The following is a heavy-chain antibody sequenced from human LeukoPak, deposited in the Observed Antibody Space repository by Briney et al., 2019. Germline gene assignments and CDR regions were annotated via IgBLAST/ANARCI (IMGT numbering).Heavy chain of an antibody. Sequence: PSETLSLTCAVSGGPISSGGYSWSWIRQPPGKGLEWIGYIYHSGSTYYNPSLKSRVTISVDRSKNQFSLKLSSVTAADTAVYYCARGDDSSGYYLDYWGQGTLVTVSS. CDR2: IYHSGST. CDR1: GGPISSGGYS. D-gene: IGHD3-22*01. V-gene: IGHV4-30-2*01. CDR3: ARGDDSSGYYLDY. J-gene: IGHJ4*02.